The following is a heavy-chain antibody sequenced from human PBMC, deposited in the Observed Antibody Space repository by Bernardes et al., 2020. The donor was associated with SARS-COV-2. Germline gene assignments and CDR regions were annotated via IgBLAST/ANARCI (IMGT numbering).Heavy chain of an antibody. CDR2: IIPNSGGT. D-gene: IGHD3-3*01. CDR3: ARVGSGTYPPDFDY. Sequence: ASVKVSCKASGYTFTDYYMSWVRQAPGQGLEWMGWIIPNSGGTNYAQKFQGRVTMTCDTSISTAYMDLSRLRSDDTAVYYCARVGSGTYPPDFDYWGQGTLVTVSS. V-gene: IGHV1-2*02. J-gene: IGHJ4*02. CDR1: GYTFTDYY.